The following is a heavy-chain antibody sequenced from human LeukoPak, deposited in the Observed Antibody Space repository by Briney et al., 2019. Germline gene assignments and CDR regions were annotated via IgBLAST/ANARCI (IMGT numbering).Heavy chain of an antibody. Sequence: GGSLRLSCAASGFXFSNYAITWVRQAPGKGLEWVSTISDSGGRTNYADSVQGRFTISRDNSKNTLYLQMNSLRAEDTAVYYCAKRPRSLLTFDYWGQGTLVTVSS. J-gene: IGHJ4*02. CDR2: ISDSGGRT. CDR3: AKRPRSLLTFDY. V-gene: IGHV3-23*01. CDR1: GFXFSNYA. D-gene: IGHD2-21*01.